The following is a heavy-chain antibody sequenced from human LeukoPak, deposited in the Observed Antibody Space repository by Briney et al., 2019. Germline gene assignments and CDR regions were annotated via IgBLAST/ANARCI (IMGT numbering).Heavy chain of an antibody. CDR1: GGSTSSGGYY. V-gene: IGHV4-31*03. D-gene: IGHD2-15*01. J-gene: IGHJ5*02. Sequence: SQTLSLTCTVSGGSTSSGGYYWSWIRQHPGKGLEWIGYIYYSGSTYYNPSLKSRVTISVDTSKNQFSLKLSSVTAADTAVYYCARGFVDPNWFDPWGQGTLVTVSS. CDR2: IYYSGST. CDR3: ARGFVDPNWFDP.